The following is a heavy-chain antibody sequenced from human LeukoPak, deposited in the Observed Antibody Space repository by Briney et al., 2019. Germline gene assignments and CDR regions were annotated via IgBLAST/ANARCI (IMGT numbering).Heavy chain of an antibody. CDR3: ARGEMAAYFDY. CDR1: GFTVSSNY. V-gene: IGHV3-53*01. J-gene: IGHJ4*02. D-gene: IGHD5-24*01. CDR2: IYTGGTT. Sequence: PGRSLRLSCAASGFTVSSNYMSWVRQAPGKGLEWVSVIYTGGTTYYADSVKGRFTISRDNSKNTLYLQMNSLRVEDTAVYYCARGEMAAYFDYWGQGTLVTVSS.